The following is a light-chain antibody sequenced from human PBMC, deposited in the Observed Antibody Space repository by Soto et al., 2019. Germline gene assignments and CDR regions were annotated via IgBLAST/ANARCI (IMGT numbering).Light chain of an antibody. CDR1: SSNIENYT. CDR2: STD. V-gene: IGLV1-44*01. CDR3: AAWDDSLYAVV. Sequence: QSALTQPPSASGTPGQRVTISCFGSSSNIENYTVHWYQQLPGTAPQLLIYSTDQRPSGVPDRFSGSKSGTSASLAISGLQSEDEADYYCAAWDDSLYAVVFGGGTKLTVL. J-gene: IGLJ2*01.